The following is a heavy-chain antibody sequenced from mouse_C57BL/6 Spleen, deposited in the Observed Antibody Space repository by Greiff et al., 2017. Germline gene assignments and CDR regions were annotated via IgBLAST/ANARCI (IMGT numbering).Heavy chain of an antibody. CDR1: GYTFTSYW. J-gene: IGHJ3*01. CDR3: ALTAQATTWFAY. Sequence: VQLQQPGAELVMPGASVKLSCKASGYTFTSYWMHWVKQRPGQGLEWIGEIDPSDSYTNSNQKFKGKSTLTVDKSSSTAYMQLSSLTSEDSAVYYCALTAQATTWFAYWGQGTLVTVSA. CDR2: IDPSDSYT. D-gene: IGHD3-2*02. V-gene: IGHV1-69*01.